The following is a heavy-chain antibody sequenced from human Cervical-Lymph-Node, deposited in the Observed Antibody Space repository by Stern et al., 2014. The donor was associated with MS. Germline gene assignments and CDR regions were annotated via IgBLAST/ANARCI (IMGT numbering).Heavy chain of an antibody. D-gene: IGHD5-24*01. CDR3: ASGSLEGFDP. V-gene: IGHV1-18*01. CDR2: ISAYNGNT. CDR1: GYTFSSLG. Sequence: QVQLVQSGAEVKKPGASVKVSCKASGYTFSSLGISWVRQAPGQGLEWMGWISAYNGNTAYAQKFQGRVTLTTDTSTSTAFLELRRLTSDDAAVYYCASGSLEGFDPWGQGTLVTVSS. J-gene: IGHJ5*02.